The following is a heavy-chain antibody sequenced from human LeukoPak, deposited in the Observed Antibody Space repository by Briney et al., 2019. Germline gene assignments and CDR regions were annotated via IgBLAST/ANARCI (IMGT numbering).Heavy chain of an antibody. CDR2: IYYSGST. CDR3: ARYVDTAMAYYFDY. D-gene: IGHD5-18*01. CDR1: GGSISRSSYY. Sequence: SETLSLTCTVSGGSISRSSYYWGWIRQPPGKGLEWIGSIYYSGSTYYNPSLKSRVTISVDTSKNQFSLKLSSVTAADTAVYYCARYVDTAMAYYFDYWAREPWSPSPQ. J-gene: IGHJ4*02. V-gene: IGHV4-39*01.